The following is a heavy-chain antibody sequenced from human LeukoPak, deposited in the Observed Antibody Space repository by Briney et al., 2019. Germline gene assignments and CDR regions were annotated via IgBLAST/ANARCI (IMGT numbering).Heavy chain of an antibody. D-gene: IGHD5/OR15-5a*01. CDR1: GFTFHNYA. V-gene: IGHV3-43*02. CDR2: TSGDGITT. Sequence: HPGGSLRLSCAASGFTFHNYAIHWVRQAPGKGLEWVSLTSGDGITTYFADSVKGRFTISRDNSKSSLFLQTNSLRTEDTALYYCARDHVYGGADYWGQGTLVTVSS. J-gene: IGHJ4*02. CDR3: ARDHVYGGADY.